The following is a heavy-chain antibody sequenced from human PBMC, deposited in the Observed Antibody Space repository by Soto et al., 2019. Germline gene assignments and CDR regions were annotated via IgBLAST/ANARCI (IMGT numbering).Heavy chain of an antibody. J-gene: IGHJ3*02. CDR3: ARVDMYSYDRLDAFDI. CDR1: GYTFTSYA. D-gene: IGHD3-22*01. Sequence: ASVKVSCKASGYTFTSYAMHWVRQAPGQRLEWMGWINAGNGNTKYSQKFQGRVTITRDTSASTAYMELSSLRSEDTAVYYCARVDMYSYDRLDAFDIWGQGTMVTVSS. V-gene: IGHV1-3*01. CDR2: INAGNGNT.